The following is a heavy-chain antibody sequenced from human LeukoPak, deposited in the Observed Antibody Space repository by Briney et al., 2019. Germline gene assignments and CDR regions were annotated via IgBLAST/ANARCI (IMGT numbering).Heavy chain of an antibody. CDR3: ARAYSSSWYWNWFDP. CDR1: GDSISGFY. V-gene: IGHV4-38-2*02. J-gene: IGHJ5*02. Sequence: SETLSLTCTVSGDSISGFYWSWIRQPPGKGLEWIGSIYNSGSTYYNPSLKSRVTISVDTSKNQFSLKLSSVTAADTALYYCARAYSSSWYWNWFDPWGQGTLVTVSS. D-gene: IGHD6-13*01. CDR2: IYNSGST.